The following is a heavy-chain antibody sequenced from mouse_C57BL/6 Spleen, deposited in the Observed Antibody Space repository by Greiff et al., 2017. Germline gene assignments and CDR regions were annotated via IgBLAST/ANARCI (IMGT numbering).Heavy chain of an antibody. D-gene: IGHD1-1*02. J-gene: IGHJ4*01. CDR3: ARSLGGYYAMDY. CDR1: GYTFTSYW. V-gene: IGHV1-72*01. Sequence: QQSCKASGYTFTSYWMHWVKQRPGRGLEWIGRIDPNSGGTKYNEKFKSKATLTVDKPSSTAYMQLSSLTSEDSAVYYCARSLGGYYAMDYWGQGTSVTVSS. CDR2: IDPNSGGT.